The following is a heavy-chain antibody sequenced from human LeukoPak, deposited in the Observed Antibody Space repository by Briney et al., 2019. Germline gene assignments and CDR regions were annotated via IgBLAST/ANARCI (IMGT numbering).Heavy chain of an antibody. J-gene: IGHJ5*02. V-gene: IGHV3-53*01. Sequence: PGGSLRLSCAASGFTVSSTYMSWLRQAPGKGLKWVSLIYTGGTTYYADSVKGRFTISRDNSENTLYLQMNSLRAEDTAVYYCARGITGSNNWFDPWGQGTLVTVSS. CDR2: IYTGGTT. CDR3: ARGITGSNNWFDP. D-gene: IGHD1-20*01. CDR1: GFTVSSTY.